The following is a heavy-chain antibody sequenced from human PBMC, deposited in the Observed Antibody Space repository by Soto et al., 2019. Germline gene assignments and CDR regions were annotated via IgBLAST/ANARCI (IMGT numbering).Heavy chain of an antibody. CDR1: GFSLSNARMG. J-gene: IGHJ6*02. D-gene: IGHD2-21*01. CDR3: ALASPASVPYYDMDA. Sequence: SGPTLVNPTETLTLTCTVSGFSLSNARMGVSWIRQPPGKALEWLAHIFSNDEKSYSTSLKSRLTISKDTSKSQVVLTMTNMDPVDTATYYCALASPASVPYYDMDAWGQGPTVTVSS. V-gene: IGHV2-26*01. CDR2: IFSNDEK.